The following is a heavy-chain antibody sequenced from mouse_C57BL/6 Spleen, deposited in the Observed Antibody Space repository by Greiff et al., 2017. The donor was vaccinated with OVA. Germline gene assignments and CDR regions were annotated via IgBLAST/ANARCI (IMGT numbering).Heavy chain of an antibody. CDR2: IWSDGST. V-gene: IGHV2-6-1*01. Sequence: VKLMESGPGLVAPSQSLSITCTVSGFSLTSYGVHWVRQPPGKGLEWLVVIWSDGSTTYNSALKSRLSISKDNSKSQVFLKMNSLQTDDTAMYYCARHDYDGGDYAMDYWGQGTSVTVSS. CDR1: GFSLTSYG. J-gene: IGHJ4*01. D-gene: IGHD2-4*01. CDR3: ARHDYDGGDYAMDY.